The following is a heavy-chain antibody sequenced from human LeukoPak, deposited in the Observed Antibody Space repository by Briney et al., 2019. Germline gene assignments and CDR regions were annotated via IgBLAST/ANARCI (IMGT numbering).Heavy chain of an antibody. J-gene: IGHJ4*02. CDR3: AKDRDFWSGYFDY. D-gene: IGHD3-3*01. V-gene: IGHV3-48*01. Sequence: GGSLRLSCAASGFTFSNAWMNRVRQAPGKGLEWVSYIGTTSGAIYYADSVKGRFTISRDSAKNSLYLQMNSLRAEDTAVYYCAKDRDFWSGYFDYWGQGTLVTVSS. CDR1: GFTFSNAW. CDR2: IGTTSGAI.